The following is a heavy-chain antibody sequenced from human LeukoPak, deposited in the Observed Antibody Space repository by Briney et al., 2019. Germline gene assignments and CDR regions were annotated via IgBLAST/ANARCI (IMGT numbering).Heavy chain of an antibody. CDR1: GGTFSSYA. CDR3: AHHGDYDFWSGYFDY. CDR2: IIPIFGTA. D-gene: IGHD3-3*01. Sequence: ASVKVSCKASGGTFSSYAISWVRQAPRQGLEWMGGIIPIFGTANYAQKFQGRVTITADESTSTAYMELSSLRSEDTAVYYCAHHGDYDFWSGYFDYWGQGTLVTVSS. J-gene: IGHJ4*02. V-gene: IGHV1-69*13.